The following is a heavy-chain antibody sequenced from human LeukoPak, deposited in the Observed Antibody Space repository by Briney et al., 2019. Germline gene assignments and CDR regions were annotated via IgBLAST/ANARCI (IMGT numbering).Heavy chain of an antibody. D-gene: IGHD3-3*01. CDR1: GYTFTSYY. CDR2: INPRGGST. V-gene: IGHV1-46*01. Sequence: ASVKVSCKASGYTFTSYYMHWVRQAPGQGLEWMGIINPRGGSTSYAQKFQGRVTMTRDTSTSTVYMELSSLRSEDTAVYYCARGSPTIFGVVYWFDPWGQGTLVTVSS. CDR3: ARGSPTIFGVVYWFDP. J-gene: IGHJ5*02.